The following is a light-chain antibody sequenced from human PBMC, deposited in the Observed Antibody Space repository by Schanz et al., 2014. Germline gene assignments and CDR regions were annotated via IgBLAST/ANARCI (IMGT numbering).Light chain of an antibody. Sequence: QSALTQPASVSGSPGQSITISCAGTSSDVGGHNYVSWYQQHPGKAPKLIIYDVSVRPSGVPDRFSGSKSGNTASLTVSGLQAEDEADYYCCSYAGSTNLRFGGGTKLTVL. CDR2: DVS. V-gene: IGLV2-8*01. CDR1: SSDVGGHNY. CDR3: CSYAGSTNLR. J-gene: IGLJ3*02.